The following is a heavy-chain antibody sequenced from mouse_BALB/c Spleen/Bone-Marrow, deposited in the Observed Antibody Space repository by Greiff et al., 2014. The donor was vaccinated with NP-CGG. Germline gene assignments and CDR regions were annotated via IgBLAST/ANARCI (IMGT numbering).Heavy chain of an antibody. CDR3: ARDKNYGSYWYFDV. Sequence: EVKLVESGGGLVQPGGSLRLSCATSGFTFTDYYMSWVRQPPGKALEWLGFIRNKANGYTTEYSASVKGRFTISRDNSQSILYLQMNTLRAEDSATYYCARDKNYGSYWYFDVWGAGTPVTVSS. J-gene: IGHJ1*01. CDR2: IRNKANGYTT. D-gene: IGHD2-1*01. V-gene: IGHV7-3*02. CDR1: GFTFTDYY.